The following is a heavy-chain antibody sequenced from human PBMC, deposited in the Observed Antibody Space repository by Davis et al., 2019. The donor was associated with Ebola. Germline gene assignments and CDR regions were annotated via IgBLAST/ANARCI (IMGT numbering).Heavy chain of an antibody. J-gene: IGHJ6*04. D-gene: IGHD3-16*01. V-gene: IGHV3-30-3*01. CDR3: ARFGDGFFHHYYFYDTDV. CDR1: GFTFSSYA. CDR2: ISYDGSNK. Sequence: PGGSLRLSCAASGFTFSSYAMHWVRQAPGKGLEWVAVISYDGSNKYYADSVKGRFTISRDNSKNTLYLQMSSLRADDTAVYYCARFGDGFFHHYYFYDTDVWGKGTTVTVSS.